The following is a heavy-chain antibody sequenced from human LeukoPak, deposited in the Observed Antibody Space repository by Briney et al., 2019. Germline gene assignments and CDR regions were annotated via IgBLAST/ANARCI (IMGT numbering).Heavy chain of an antibody. Sequence: PSETLSLTCAVYGGSFSGYYWSWIRQPPGKGLEWIGEINHSGSTNYNPSLKSRVTISVDTSKNQFSLKLSSVTAADTAVYYCARQGRRGSITMVRGVRGANWFDPWGQGTLVTVSS. D-gene: IGHD3-10*01. V-gene: IGHV4-34*01. CDR2: INHSGST. J-gene: IGHJ5*02. CDR1: GGSFSGYY. CDR3: ARQGRRGSITMVRGVRGANWFDP.